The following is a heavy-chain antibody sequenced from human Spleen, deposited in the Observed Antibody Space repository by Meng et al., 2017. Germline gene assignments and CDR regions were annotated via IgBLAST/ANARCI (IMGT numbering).Heavy chain of an antibody. J-gene: IGHJ4*02. CDR1: GGSISSGGSS. CDR3: ARAAPQPLSYASYYFDF. V-gene: IGHV4-30-2*01. Sequence: QLQLQESGSGLLKPSQTLSLTCAVSGGSISSGGSSWSWVRQPPGKALEWIGYVYQSGSSYYNPSLKSRVTISLDRSKNQFSLKLNSVTAEDTAVYYCARAAPQPLSYASYYFDFWGQGTLVTVSS. CDR2: VYQSGSS. D-gene: IGHD2-2*01.